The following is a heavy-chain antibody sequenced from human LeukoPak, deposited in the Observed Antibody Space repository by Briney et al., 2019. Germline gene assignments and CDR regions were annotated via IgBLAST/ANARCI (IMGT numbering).Heavy chain of an antibody. CDR3: AKGGTMIVVVTNNDDAFDI. CDR2: ISGSGGST. D-gene: IGHD3-22*01. V-gene: IGHV3-23*01. Sequence: GGSLRLSCAASGFTFSSYAMSWVRQAPGKGLEWVSAISGSGGSTYYADSVEGRFTISRDNSKNTLYLQMNSLRAEDTAVYYCAKGGTMIVVVTNNDDAFDIWGQGTMVTVSS. CDR1: GFTFSSYA. J-gene: IGHJ3*02.